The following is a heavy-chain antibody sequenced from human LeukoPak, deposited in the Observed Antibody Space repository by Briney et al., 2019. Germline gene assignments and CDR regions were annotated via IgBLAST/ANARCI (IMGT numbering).Heavy chain of an antibody. CDR2: ISYDGSNK. Sequence: GRSLRLSCAASGFTFSSYAMHWVRQAPGKGLEWVAVISYDGSNKYYADSVKGRFTISRDNSKNTLYLQMSSLRAEDTAVYYCASLGGYCSGGSCYEVFDYWGQGTLVTVSS. V-gene: IGHV3-30*04. D-gene: IGHD2-15*01. CDR3: ASLGGYCSGGSCYEVFDY. CDR1: GFTFSSYA. J-gene: IGHJ4*02.